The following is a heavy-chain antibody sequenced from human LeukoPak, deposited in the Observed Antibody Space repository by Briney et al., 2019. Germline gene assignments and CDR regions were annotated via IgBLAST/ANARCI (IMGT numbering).Heavy chain of an antibody. Sequence: GGSLRLSCAASGFTYSSYGMHWVRQAPGKGLEWVAVIWDDGSNKYYADSVKGRFTISRDNSKNTLYLQMNSLRAEDTAVYYCARTLAARPVFDYWGQGTLVTVSS. CDR2: IWDDGSNK. CDR1: GFTYSSYG. D-gene: IGHD6-6*01. V-gene: IGHV3-33*01. J-gene: IGHJ4*02. CDR3: ARTLAARPVFDY.